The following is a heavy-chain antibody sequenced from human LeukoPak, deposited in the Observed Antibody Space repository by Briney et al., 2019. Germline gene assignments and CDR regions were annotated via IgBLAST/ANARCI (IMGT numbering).Heavy chain of an antibody. V-gene: IGHV3-74*01. J-gene: IGHJ4*02. CDR1: GFTFSYYW. CDR3: ASLHYDSSGYPDY. Sequence: GGSLRLSCAASGFTFSYYWMHWVRQAPGKGLVWVSRINSDGSTTWYADYVRGRFTISRDNVKNTLYLQMNSLRAEDTAVYYCASLHYDSSGYPDYWGQGTLVTVSS. D-gene: IGHD3-22*01. CDR2: INSDGSTT.